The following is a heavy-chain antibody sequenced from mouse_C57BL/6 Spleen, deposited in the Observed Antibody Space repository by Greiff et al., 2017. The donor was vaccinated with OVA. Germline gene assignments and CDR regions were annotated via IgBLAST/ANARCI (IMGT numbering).Heavy chain of an antibody. CDR1: GFSLTRYG. Sequence: VKLVESGPGLVQPSQSLSITCTVSGFSLTRYGVHWVRQSPGKGLEWLGVIWSGGSTDYNAAFISRLSISKDNSKSQVFFKMNSLQADDTAIYYCARNTVYDPYAMDYWGQGTSVTVSS. J-gene: IGHJ4*01. V-gene: IGHV2-2*01. CDR2: IWSGGST. CDR3: ARNTVYDPYAMDY. D-gene: IGHD2-12*01.